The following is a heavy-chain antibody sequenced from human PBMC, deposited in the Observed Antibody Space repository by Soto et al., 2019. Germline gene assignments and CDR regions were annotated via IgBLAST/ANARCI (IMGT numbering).Heavy chain of an antibody. CDR2: ISWNSGSI. Sequence: GGSLRLSCAASGFTFDDYAMHWVRQAPGKGLEWVSGISWNSGSIGYADSVKGRFTISRDNAKNSLYLQMNSLRAEDTALYYCAAVYDYIWGGSTQNFDYWGQGTLVTVSS. CDR3: AAVYDYIWGGSTQNFDY. J-gene: IGHJ4*02. V-gene: IGHV3-9*01. CDR1: GFTFDDYA. D-gene: IGHD3-16*01.